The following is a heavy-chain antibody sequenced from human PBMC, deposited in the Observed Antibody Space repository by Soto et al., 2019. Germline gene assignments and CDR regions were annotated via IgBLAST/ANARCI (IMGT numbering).Heavy chain of an antibody. Sequence: QVQLQESGPGLVKPSQTLSLTCTVSGGSITSSGYYWSWIRQHPGEGLEWIGFTSNSGRTSYNPSLQSRVTISVDTSSNQFSLNLKSVTAADTAVYYCARGGGSTKVDYWGQGTLVTVS. CDR1: GGSITSSGYY. J-gene: IGHJ4*02. D-gene: IGHD2-2*01. CDR2: TSNSGRT. CDR3: ARGGGSTKVDY. V-gene: IGHV4-31*03.